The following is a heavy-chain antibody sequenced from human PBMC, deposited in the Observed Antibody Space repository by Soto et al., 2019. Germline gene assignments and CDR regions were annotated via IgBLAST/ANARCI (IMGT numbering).Heavy chain of an antibody. CDR3: ARGPGGPDGPGDY. V-gene: IGHV1-3*01. J-gene: IGHJ4*02. Sequence: QVHLVQSGAEVKKPGASVKVSCKASGYTFTSYAMHWVRQAPGQRLEWMGWINAGNGNTKYSQKFQGRVTITRDTSASTVYMELSSLRSEDTAVYYCARGPGGPDGPGDYWGQGTLVTVSS. D-gene: IGHD2-15*01. CDR1: GYTFTSYA. CDR2: INAGNGNT.